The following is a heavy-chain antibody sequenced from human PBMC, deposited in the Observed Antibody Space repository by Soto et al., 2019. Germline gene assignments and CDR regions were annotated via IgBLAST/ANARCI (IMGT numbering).Heavy chain of an antibody. CDR3: VMMQTRSGGLEV. J-gene: IGHJ6*04. Sequence: PGGSLRRSCSASGLIFSSYALNCVRQAPWKGLQYFSALTTNGGITYYGDSVKGRCTISRDNSKNKLYLQMTSLRVEDTDVYYCVMMQTRSGGLEVWGKGTKVTVSS. CDR2: LTTNGGIT. V-gene: IGHV3-64D*06. CDR1: GLIFSSYA. D-gene: IGHD1-1*01.